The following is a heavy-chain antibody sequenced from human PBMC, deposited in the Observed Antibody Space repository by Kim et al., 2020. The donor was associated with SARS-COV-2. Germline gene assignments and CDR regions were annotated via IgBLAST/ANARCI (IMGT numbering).Heavy chain of an antibody. CDR1: GFTFSNAW. V-gene: IGHV3-15*01. Sequence: GGSLRLSCAASGFTFSNAWMSWVRQAPGKGLEWVGRIKSKTDGGTTDYAAPVKGRFTISRDDSKNTLYLQMNSLKTEDTAVYYYTTDLDTAMVEKLFDIWGQGTMVTVSS. D-gene: IGHD5-18*01. CDR3: TTDLDTAMVEKLFDI. CDR2: IKSKTDGGTT. J-gene: IGHJ3*02.